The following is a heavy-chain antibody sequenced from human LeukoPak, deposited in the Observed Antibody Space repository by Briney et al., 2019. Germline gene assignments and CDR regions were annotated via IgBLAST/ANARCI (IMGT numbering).Heavy chain of an antibody. Sequence: SETLSLTCTVSGGSISSYYWSWIRQPPGKGLEWIGYIYYSGSTNYNPSLKSRVTISVDTSKNQFSLKLSSVTAADTAVYCCARVAGKIAARPYYYYYMDVWGKGTTVTVSS. CDR1: GGSISSYY. J-gene: IGHJ6*03. D-gene: IGHD6-6*01. V-gene: IGHV4-59*01. CDR3: ARVAGKIAARPYYYYYMDV. CDR2: IYYSGST.